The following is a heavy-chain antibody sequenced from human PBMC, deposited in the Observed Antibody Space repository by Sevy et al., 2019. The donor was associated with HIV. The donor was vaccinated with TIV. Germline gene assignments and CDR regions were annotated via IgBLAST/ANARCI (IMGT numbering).Heavy chain of an antibody. CDR1: GFTFSSYG. J-gene: IGHJ5*02. CDR3: AKETIRGTYNWFDP. Sequence: GGSLRLSCVASGFTFSSYGMSWVRQAPGEGLECVSDISGSGGSTYYADSGWGRFSISRDNSKNTLYLQMNSLRADDTAVYYCAKETIRGTYNWFDPWGQGTLVTVSS. D-gene: IGHD1-7*01. V-gene: IGHV3-23*01. CDR2: ISGSGGST.